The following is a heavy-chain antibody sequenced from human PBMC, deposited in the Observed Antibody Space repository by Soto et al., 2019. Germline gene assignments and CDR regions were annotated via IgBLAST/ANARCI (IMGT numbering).Heavy chain of an antibody. V-gene: IGHV3-72*01. CDR1: GFTLSDHY. Sequence: LRLSWAASGFTLSDHYMDWVRQAPGKGLEWVARSRNKDHSYSREYAASVKGRFTISRDDSKNSLYLQMSSLKAEDTAVYYCVRGHWSFDYWGQGTVVTVSS. CDR2: SRNKDHSYSR. J-gene: IGHJ4*02. D-gene: IGHD2-8*02. CDR3: VRGHWSFDY.